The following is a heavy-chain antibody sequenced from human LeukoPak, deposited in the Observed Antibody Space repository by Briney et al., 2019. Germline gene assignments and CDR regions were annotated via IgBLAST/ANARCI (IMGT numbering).Heavy chain of an antibody. CDR2: IYYSGST. V-gene: IGHV4-59*01. CDR1: GGSISSYY. J-gene: IGHJ5*02. D-gene: IGHD1-1*01. Sequence: SETLSLTCTVSGGSISSYYWSWIRQPPGKGLEWIGYIYYSGSTNYNPSLKSRVTISVDTSKNQFSLKLSSVTAADTAVYYCARGDNGRWFDPWGQGTLVTIS. CDR3: ARGDNGRWFDP.